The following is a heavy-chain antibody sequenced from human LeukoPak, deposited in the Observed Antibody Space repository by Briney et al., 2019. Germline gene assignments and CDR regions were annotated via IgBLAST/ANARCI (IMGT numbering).Heavy chain of an antibody. Sequence: GPSLRLSCAPSGLTFSSYDIRWVRQAPGKGLEWVAVIWYDGSNKYYADSVKGRFTISRDNSKNTLYLQMNSLRAEDTAVYYCARGGGATFFDYWGQGTLVTVSS. V-gene: IGHV3-33*01. CDR3: ARGGGATFFDY. CDR1: GLTFSSYD. J-gene: IGHJ4*02. D-gene: IGHD1-26*01. CDR2: IWYDGSNK.